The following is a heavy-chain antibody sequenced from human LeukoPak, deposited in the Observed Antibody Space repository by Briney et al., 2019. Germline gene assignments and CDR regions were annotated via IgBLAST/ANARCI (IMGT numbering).Heavy chain of an antibody. Sequence: PGGSLRLSCAASGFTFSTYWMHWVRQAPGKGLAWVPLIDTDGSSTPYADSVKGRFTISRDNAKNTLYLQMNSLRAEDTAVYYCARVGGSSDFDYWGQGTLVTVSS. CDR2: IDTDGSST. V-gene: IGHV3-74*01. J-gene: IGHJ4*02. D-gene: IGHD3-10*01. CDR3: ARVGGSSDFDY. CDR1: GFTFSTYW.